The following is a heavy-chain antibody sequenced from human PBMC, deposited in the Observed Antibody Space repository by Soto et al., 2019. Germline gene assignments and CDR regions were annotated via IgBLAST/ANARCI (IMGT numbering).Heavy chain of an antibody. V-gene: IGHV4-59*01. CDR2: IYYSGST. J-gene: IGHJ5*02. CDR1: WGAISGYY. Sequence: PSETLALSGTVSWGAISGYYLSGIRQPPGKGLEWIGYIYYSGSTNYNPSLTRRVTISVDTSKNQFSLKLSSVTAADTAVYCCARDRGVRIFGVVTPPRAWGQGTLVTVSS. CDR3: ARDRGVRIFGVVTPPRA. D-gene: IGHD3-3*01.